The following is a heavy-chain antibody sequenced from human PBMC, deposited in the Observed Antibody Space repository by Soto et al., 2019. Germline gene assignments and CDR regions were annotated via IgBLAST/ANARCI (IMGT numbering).Heavy chain of an antibody. Sequence: GGSLRLSCAASGFTFSSYAMSWVRQAPGKGLKRVSAISGSGGSTYYADSVKGLFTISRDNSKDTLYLQMNSLRAEDTAVYYCSKEAYSRSIAVAGPFDYWDKGTLVTVSS. CDR3: SKEAYSRSIAVAGPFDY. J-gene: IGHJ4*02. CDR1: GFTFSSYA. CDR2: ISGSGGST. D-gene: IGHD6-19*01. V-gene: IGHV3-23*01.